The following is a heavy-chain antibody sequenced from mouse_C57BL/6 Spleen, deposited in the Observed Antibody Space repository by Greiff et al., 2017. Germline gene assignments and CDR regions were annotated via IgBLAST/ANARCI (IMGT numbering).Heavy chain of an antibody. D-gene: IGHD3-2*02. Sequence: QVQLQQPGTELVKPGASVKLSCKASGYTFTSYWMHWVKQRPGQGLEWIGNINPSNGGTNYNEKFKSKATLTVDKSSSTAYMQLSSLTSEDSADYYCARWGRSGYSYWYFDVWGTGTTVTVSS. CDR1: GYTFTSYW. CDR2: INPSNGGT. V-gene: IGHV1-53*01. J-gene: IGHJ1*03. CDR3: ARWGRSGYSYWYFDV.